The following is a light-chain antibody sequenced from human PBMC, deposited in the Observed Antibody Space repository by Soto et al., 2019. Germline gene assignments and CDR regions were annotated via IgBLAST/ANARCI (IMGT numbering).Light chain of an antibody. CDR1: SSDVGGFNS. Sequence: QSVLTQPASVSGSPGQSITLSCTGTSSDVGGFNSVSWYQLRPGTAPKLILYDVVGRPSGVSYRFSGSKSGNTASLTISGLQAADEADYFCSSYTSTMTNVFGSGTKVTVL. V-gene: IGLV2-14*03. J-gene: IGLJ1*01. CDR2: DVV. CDR3: SSYTSTMTNV.